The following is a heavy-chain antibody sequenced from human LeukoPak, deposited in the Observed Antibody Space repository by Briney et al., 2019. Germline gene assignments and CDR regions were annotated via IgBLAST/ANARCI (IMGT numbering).Heavy chain of an antibody. V-gene: IGHV4-30-2*01. CDR1: GYAITSGGFS. J-gene: IGHJ5*01. CDR2: IYDRGPA. D-gene: IGHD3-10*01. Sequence: SETLSLTCTVSGYAITSGGFSWNWIRQPPGKGLEWIGCIYDRGPAHYNPSLKSRFTISVDRPKNQFFLKVTSLTAADTAVYYCARSRQASGLFNSWGQGTLVVVSS. CDR3: ARSRQASGLFNS.